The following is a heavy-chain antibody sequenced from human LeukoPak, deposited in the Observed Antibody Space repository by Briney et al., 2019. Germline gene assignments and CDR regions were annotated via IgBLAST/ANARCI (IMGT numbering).Heavy chain of an antibody. CDR3: ARVMGSYATDY. V-gene: IGHV3-74*01. J-gene: IGHJ4*02. Sequence: PGGSLRLSCAASGFSFSSYWMHWVRQAPGKGLVWVARIQYDGSTTNYADSVKGRFTISRDNAKKTLYVQMNSLRAEDTAVYYCARVMGSYATDYWGQGTLVTVSS. CDR2: IQYDGSTT. CDR1: GFSFSSYW. D-gene: IGHD3-16*01.